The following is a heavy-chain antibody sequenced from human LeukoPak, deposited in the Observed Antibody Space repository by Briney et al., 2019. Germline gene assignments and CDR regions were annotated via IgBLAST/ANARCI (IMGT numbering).Heavy chain of an antibody. CDR3: ARGHYGMDV. V-gene: IGHV3-33*08. CDR1: GFTFSNAC. CDR2: IWYDGSNK. J-gene: IGHJ6*02. Sequence: GGSLRLSCAASGFTFSNACMNWVRQAPGKGLEWVAVIWYDGSNKYYADSVKGRFTISRDNSKNTLYLQMNSLRAEDTAVHYCARGHYGMDVWGQGTTVTVSS.